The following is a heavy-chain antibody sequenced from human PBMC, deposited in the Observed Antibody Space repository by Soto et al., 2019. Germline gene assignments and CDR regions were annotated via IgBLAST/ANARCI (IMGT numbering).Heavy chain of an antibody. D-gene: IGHD3-10*01. V-gene: IGHV3-48*03. CDR2: IDGSGTTK. CDR1: GFTFNDFE. J-gene: IGHJ4*02. Sequence: EVQLLESGGGLVQPGGSLRLSCGVSGFTFNDFEMNWVRQAPGKGLEWLAYIDGSGTTKKYADSVRGRFTISRDNPNNSLFLQMSSLSAADPGISYCASGFGRFNYWGQGTLVSVSS. CDR3: ASGFGRFNY.